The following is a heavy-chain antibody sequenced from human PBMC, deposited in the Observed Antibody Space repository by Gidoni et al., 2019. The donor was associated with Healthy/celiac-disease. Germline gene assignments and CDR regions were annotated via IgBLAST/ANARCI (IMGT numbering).Heavy chain of an antibody. Sequence: QVQLQQWGAGLWKPSETLSRTCAVYGGSFSGYYWSWIRQPPGKGLEWIGEINHSGSTNYNPSLKSRVTISVDTSKNQFSLKLSSVTAADTAVYYCARASGSYYYYYYYMDVWGKGTTVTVSS. D-gene: IGHD1-26*01. J-gene: IGHJ6*03. V-gene: IGHV4-34*01. CDR2: INHSGST. CDR1: GGSFSGYY. CDR3: ARASGSYYYYYYYMDV.